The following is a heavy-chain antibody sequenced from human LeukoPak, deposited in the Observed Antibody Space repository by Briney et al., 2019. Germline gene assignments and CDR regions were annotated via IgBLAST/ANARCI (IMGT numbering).Heavy chain of an antibody. J-gene: IGHJ4*02. CDR2: IYYSGST. CDR1: GGSISSGGYY. CDR3: ARGTTVVTPPSR. D-gene: IGHD4-23*01. Sequence: TSQTLSLTCTVSGGSISSGGYYWSWIRQPPGKGLEWIGSIYYSGSTYYNPSLKSRVTISVDTSKNQFSLKLSSVTAADTAVYYCARGTTVVTPPSRWGQGTLVTVSS. V-gene: IGHV4-39*07.